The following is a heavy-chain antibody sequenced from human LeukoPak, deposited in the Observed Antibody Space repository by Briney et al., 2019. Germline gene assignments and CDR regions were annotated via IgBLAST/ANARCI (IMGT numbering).Heavy chain of an antibody. J-gene: IGHJ5*02. D-gene: IGHD2-2*01. CDR3: APRPRYCSSTSCP. CDR2: ISSSSGSTI. V-gene: IGHV3-48*04. Sequence: GGSLRLSCAVSGFTFSTYSMNWVRQAPGKGLEWVSYISSSSGSTIYYADSVKGRFTISRDNAKNSLYLQMNSLRAEDTALYYCAPRPRYCSSTSCPWGQGTLVTVSS. CDR1: GFTFSTYS.